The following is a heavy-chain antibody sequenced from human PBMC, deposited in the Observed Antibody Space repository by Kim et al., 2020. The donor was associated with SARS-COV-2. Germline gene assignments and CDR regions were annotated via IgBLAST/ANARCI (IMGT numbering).Heavy chain of an antibody. Sequence: YADSVKGRFTISRDNSKNTLYLQMNSLRAEDTAVYYCAKSDIVATTDPDYWGQGTLVTVSS. V-gene: IGHV3-23*01. D-gene: IGHD5-12*01. J-gene: IGHJ4*02. CDR3: AKSDIVATTDPDY.